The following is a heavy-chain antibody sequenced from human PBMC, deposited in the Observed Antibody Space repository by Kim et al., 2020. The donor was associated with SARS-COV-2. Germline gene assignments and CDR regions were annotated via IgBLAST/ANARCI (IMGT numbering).Heavy chain of an antibody. V-gene: IGHV1-69*13. J-gene: IGHJ3*02. CDR2: IIPIFGTA. D-gene: IGHD2-15*01. CDR3: ARLVEGGVGQNAFDI. CDR1: GGTFSSYA. Sequence: SVKVSCKASGGTFSSYAISWVRQAPGQGLEWMGGIIPIFGTANYAQKFQGRVTITADESTSTAYMELSSLRSEDTAVYYCARLVEGGVGQNAFDIWGQGTMVTVSS.